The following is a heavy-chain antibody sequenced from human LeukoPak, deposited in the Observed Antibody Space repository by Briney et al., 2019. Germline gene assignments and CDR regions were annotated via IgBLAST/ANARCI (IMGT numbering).Heavy chain of an antibody. Sequence: PSETLSLTCAVYGGSFSGYYWSWIRQPPGKGLEWIGEINHSGSTNCNPSLKSRVTISVDTSKNQFSLKLSSVTAADTAVYYCARGRGSGYYRYWGQGTLVTVSS. CDR3: ARGRGSGYYRY. V-gene: IGHV4-34*01. J-gene: IGHJ4*02. D-gene: IGHD3-22*01. CDR2: INHSGST. CDR1: GGSFSGYY.